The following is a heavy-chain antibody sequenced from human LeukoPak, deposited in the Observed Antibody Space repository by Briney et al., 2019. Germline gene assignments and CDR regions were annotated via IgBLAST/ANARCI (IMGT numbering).Heavy chain of an antibody. D-gene: IGHD4-17*01. CDR2: IKQDGSEK. CDR3: TSQQSVNYYMDV. Sequence: GGSLRLSCAASGFTFSSYWMSWVRQAPGKGLEWVANIKQDGSEKYYVDSVKGRFTISRDNAKNSLYLQMNSLRAEDTAVYYCTSQQSVNYYMDVWGKGTTVTVSS. CDR1: GFTFSSYW. J-gene: IGHJ6*03. V-gene: IGHV3-7*01.